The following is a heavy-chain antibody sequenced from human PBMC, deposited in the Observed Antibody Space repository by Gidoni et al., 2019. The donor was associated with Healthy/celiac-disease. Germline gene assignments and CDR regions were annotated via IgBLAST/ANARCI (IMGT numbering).Heavy chain of an antibody. CDR3: AKVIDYDFCHLDV. J-gene: IGHJ6*02. Sequence: EGKLLESGGGLVQPGGSLRPSCAASGFTFSSYAMSWVRQAPGKGLEWVSAISGSGGSTYYADSVKGRFTISRDNSKNTLYLQMNSLRAEDTAVYYCAKVIDYDFCHLDVWGQGTTVTVSS. V-gene: IGHV3-23*01. CDR1: GFTFSSYA. CDR2: ISGSGGST. D-gene: IGHD3-3*01.